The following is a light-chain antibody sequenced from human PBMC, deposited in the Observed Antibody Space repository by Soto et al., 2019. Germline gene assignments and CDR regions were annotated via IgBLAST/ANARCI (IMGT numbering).Light chain of an antibody. J-gene: IGKJ1*01. V-gene: IGKV1-5*03. CDR2: KAA. CDR1: DNIAPW. Sequence: DIQMTQSPSTLSASVGDRVAITCRASDNIAPWVAWYQQKPGKAPKLLIYKAANLADEVPSRFAGSGSGTDFTLTITRLQPDNFATYYCQHCNSFSRTFGQGTKVDIK. CDR3: QHCNSFSRT.